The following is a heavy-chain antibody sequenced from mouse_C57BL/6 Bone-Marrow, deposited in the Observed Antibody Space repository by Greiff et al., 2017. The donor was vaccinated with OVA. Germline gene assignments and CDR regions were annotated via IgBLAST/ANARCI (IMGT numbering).Heavy chain of an antibody. CDR2: IDPSDSYT. CDR1: GYTFTSYW. CDR3: AVLGAYFDY. V-gene: IGHV1-69*01. J-gene: IGHJ2*01. Sequence: QVQLQQPGAELVMPGASVKLSCKASGYTFTSYWMHWVKQRPGQGLEWIGEIDPSDSYTNYNQKFKGKSTLTVDKSSSTAYMQLSSLTSEDSAVYYCAVLGAYFDYWGQGTTLTVSS.